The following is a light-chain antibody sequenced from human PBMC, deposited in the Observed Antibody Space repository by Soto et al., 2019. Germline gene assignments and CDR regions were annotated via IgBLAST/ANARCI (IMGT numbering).Light chain of an antibody. J-gene: IGKJ1*01. V-gene: IGKV3-15*01. CDR3: QQYYDWPRT. CDR2: AAS. Sequence: DTLMTQSPATLSVSPGDRATLSCRASQRVSSDLAWYRQKPGQAPRLLIYAASTRATGIPARFSGSGSGTEFTLTISSLQSEDFAVYYRQQYYDWPRTFGQGTKVDIK. CDR1: QRVSSD.